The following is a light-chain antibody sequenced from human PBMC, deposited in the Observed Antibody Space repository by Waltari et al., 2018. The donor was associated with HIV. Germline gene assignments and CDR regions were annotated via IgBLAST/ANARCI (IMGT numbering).Light chain of an antibody. CDR3: ATWDDSLNGPV. CDR1: ISNIGSNT. Sequence: QSVLTQPPSASGTPGQRVTISCSGSISNIGSNTVNWYQQLPGTAPKLLIYTTIRRPSGVPDRSSGSKSGASASLAISGLQSDDEADYYCATWDDSLNGPVFGGGTKLTVL. CDR2: TTI. J-gene: IGLJ3*02. V-gene: IGLV1-44*01.